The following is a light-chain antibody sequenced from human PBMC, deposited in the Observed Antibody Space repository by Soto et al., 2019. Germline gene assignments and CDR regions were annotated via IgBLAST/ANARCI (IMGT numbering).Light chain of an antibody. CDR3: QQYVHWPPGT. CDR2: DTS. CDR1: QSVSSG. Sequence: IVVTQSPATLSVSPGERVTLSCRASQSVSSGLAWYQQRPGQAPRLLIYDTSTRAAGIAARFSGSGSGTESTLTISSLQSEDFAVYYCQQYVHWPPGTFGQGTKVDIK. V-gene: IGKV3-15*01. J-gene: IGKJ1*01.